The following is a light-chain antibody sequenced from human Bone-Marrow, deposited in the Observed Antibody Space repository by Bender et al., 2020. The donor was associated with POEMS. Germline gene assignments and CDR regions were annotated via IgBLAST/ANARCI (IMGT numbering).Light chain of an antibody. CDR3: TSYTRSSTWV. CDR1: SSDVGSYNL. J-gene: IGLJ3*02. CDR2: EVS. V-gene: IGLV2-14*02. Sequence: QSALTQPASVSGSPGQSITISCTGTSSDVGSYNLVSWYQQHPGKAPKVMIYEVSKRPSGVPDRFSGSKSGNTASLTISGLQAEDEADYYCTSYTRSSTWVFGGGTKVTVL.